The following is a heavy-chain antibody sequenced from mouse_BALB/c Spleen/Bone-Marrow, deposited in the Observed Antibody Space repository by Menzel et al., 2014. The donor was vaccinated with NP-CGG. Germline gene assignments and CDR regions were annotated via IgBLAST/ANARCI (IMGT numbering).Heavy chain of an antibody. CDR2: INPSNGGT. CDR3: TREGDSPFAY. Sequence: ESGAELVKPGASVKLSCKASGYTFTSYYTYWVKQRPGQGLEWIGEINPSNGGTNFNEKFKSKATLTVDKSSSTAYMQLSSLTSEDSAVYYCTREGDSPFAYWGQGTLVTVSA. CDR1: GYTFTSYY. J-gene: IGHJ3*01. D-gene: IGHD2-13*01. V-gene: IGHV1S81*02.